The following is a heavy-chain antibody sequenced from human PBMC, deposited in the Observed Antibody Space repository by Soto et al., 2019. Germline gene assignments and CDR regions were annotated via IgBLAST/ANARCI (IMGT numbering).Heavy chain of an antibody. CDR2: INHSGST. J-gene: IGHJ4*02. CDR3: ARAGYSRATGY. CDR1: GGSFSGYY. D-gene: IGHD6-13*01. V-gene: IGHV4-34*01. Sequence: SETLSLTCAVYGGSFSGYYWSWIRQPPGKGLEWIGEINHSGSTNYNPSLKSRVTISVDTSKNQFSLKLSSVTAADTAVYYCARAGYSRATGYWGQGTLVTVSS.